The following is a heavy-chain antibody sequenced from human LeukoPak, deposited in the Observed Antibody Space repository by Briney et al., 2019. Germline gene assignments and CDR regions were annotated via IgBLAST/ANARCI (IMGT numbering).Heavy chain of an antibody. Sequence: ASVKLSCKASGYTFTSYGISWVRQAPGQGLEWMGWISAYNGNTNYAQKLQGRVTMTTDTSTSTAYMELRSLRSDDTAVYYCARVVVVPAAIPPYYYYYMDVWGKGTTVTVSS. CDR2: ISAYNGNT. D-gene: IGHD2-2*02. V-gene: IGHV1-18*01. CDR1: GYTFTSYG. J-gene: IGHJ6*03. CDR3: ARVVVVPAAIPPYYYYYMDV.